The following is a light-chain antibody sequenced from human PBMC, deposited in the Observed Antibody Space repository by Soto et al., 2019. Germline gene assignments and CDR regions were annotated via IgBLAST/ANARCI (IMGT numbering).Light chain of an antibody. Sequence: EIQMTQSPSSLSAYVGDRVTITCQASQESSNYLNWYEQKPGKAPKVMIYDASNLETGVPSRFSGSGPGTEFISTISSLPPEHIATYYDQQYDHPLTFGAGTKVDIK. CDR3: QQYDHPLT. V-gene: IGKV1-33*01. CDR2: DAS. CDR1: QESSNY. J-gene: IGKJ4*02.